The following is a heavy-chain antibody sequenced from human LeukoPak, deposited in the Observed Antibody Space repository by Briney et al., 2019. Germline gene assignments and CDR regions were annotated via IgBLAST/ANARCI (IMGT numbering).Heavy chain of an antibody. CDR2: ITAYNGNT. CDR3: ARALPYDFWSGYQDY. V-gene: IGHV1-18*01. D-gene: IGHD3-3*01. J-gene: IGHJ4*02. Sequence: ASVKVSCKASGYTFRSYGVSWLRQAPGKGCEPMRWITAYNGNTNSAQNFQGRVTMTTDTYTNTAYMELRSLRSDDTAIYYCARALPYDFWSGYQDYWGQGTLVTVSS. CDR1: GYTFRSYG.